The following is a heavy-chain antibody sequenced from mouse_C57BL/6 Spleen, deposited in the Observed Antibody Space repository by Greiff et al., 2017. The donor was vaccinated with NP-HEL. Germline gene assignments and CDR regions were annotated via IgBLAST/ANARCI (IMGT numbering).Heavy chain of an antibody. Sequence: VQLQQSGAELVKPGASVKISCKASGYAFSSYWMNWVKQRPGKGLEWIGQIYPGDGDTNYNGKFKGKATLTADKSSSTAYMQLSSLTSEDSAVYFCARWLLRGYFDYWGQGTTLTVSS. CDR1: GYAFSSYW. CDR2: IYPGDGDT. CDR3: ARWLLRGYFDY. V-gene: IGHV1-80*01. J-gene: IGHJ2*01. D-gene: IGHD2-3*01.